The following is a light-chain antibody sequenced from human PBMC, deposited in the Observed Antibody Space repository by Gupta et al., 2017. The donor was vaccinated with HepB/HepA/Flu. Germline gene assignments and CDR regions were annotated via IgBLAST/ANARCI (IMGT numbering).Light chain of an antibody. J-gene: IGLJ2*01. CDR3: SSYTSSSTRVV. CDR2: DVS. Sequence: QSALTQPASVSGSTGQSIPLPCTGTSSDVGGYNYVSWYQQHPGKAPKLMIYDVSNRPSGVSNRFSGSKSGNTASLTISGLQAEDEADYYCSSYTSSSTRVVFGGGTKLTVL. V-gene: IGLV2-14*01. CDR1: SSDVGGYNY.